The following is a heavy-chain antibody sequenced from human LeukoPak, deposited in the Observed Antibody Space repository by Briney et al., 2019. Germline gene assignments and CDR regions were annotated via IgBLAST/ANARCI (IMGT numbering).Heavy chain of an antibody. CDR2: IYTSGST. CDR3: ARSRLITIFGVVTPTGDAFDI. V-gene: IGHV4-4*07. Sequence: KPSETLSLTCTVSGGSISSYYWSWIRQPAGKGPEWIGRIYTSGSTNYNPSLKSRVTISVDKSKNQFSLKLSSVTAADTAVYYCARSRLITIFGVVTPTGDAFDIWGQGTMVTVSS. CDR1: GGSISSYY. D-gene: IGHD3-3*01. J-gene: IGHJ3*02.